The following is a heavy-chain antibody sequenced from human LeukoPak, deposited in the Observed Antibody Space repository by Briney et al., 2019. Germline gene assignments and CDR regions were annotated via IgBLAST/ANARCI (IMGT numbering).Heavy chain of an antibody. V-gene: IGHV3-23*01. J-gene: IGHJ4*02. CDR3: AHPSNPDYGGLDY. D-gene: IGHD4-17*01. Sequence: GGSLRLSCAAPGYTFRLTVMTWVRQAPRKGVEWVSPITGSGGSIFYADSVRGRFTISRDNSKNTLYLQMRSLRAEATAIYCCAHPSNPDYGGLDYWGQGTLVTVSS. CDR1: GYTFRLTV. CDR2: ITGSGGSI.